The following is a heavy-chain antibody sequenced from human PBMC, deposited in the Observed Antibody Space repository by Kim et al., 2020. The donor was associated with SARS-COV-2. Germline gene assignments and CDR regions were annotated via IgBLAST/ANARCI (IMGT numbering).Heavy chain of an antibody. D-gene: IGHD3-10*01. CDR3: AKDQCFGGGPCYFDS. V-gene: IGHV3-23*01. Sequence: GGSLRLSCAASGFTFSSYAMGWVRQAPGKGLEWVSAVSGTGGSIYYADSVKGRFTISRDNSYSTLYLQMNSLTAEDTAVYYCAKDQCFGGGPCYFDSWGQGTLVTVSS. CDR2: VSGTGGSI. CDR1: GFTFSSYA. J-gene: IGHJ4*02.